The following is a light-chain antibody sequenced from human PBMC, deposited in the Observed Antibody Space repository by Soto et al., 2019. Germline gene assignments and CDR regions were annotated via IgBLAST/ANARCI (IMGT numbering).Light chain of an antibody. CDR3: QQSNNWPWT. CDR2: SAS. J-gene: IGKJ1*01. Sequence: VLTQSPGTLSLSPGERGTLSCRASQSISSNFVAWYQQKPGQAPRLLIFSASKRATGIPDRFSGSASGTEFTLTISSLQSEDFAVYYCQQSNNWPWTFGQGTKV. CDR1: QSISSN. V-gene: IGKV3D-15*01.